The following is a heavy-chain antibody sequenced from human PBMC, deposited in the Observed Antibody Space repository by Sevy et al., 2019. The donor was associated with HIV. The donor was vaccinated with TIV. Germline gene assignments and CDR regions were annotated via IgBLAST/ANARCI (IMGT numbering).Heavy chain of an antibody. CDR1: GFTFSNAW. Sequence: GGSLRLSCAVSGFTFSNAWMNWVRQAPGTGLQWVGLIKSKIDGETTDYVAPVKGRFTISRDDSTNALYLQMNSLKTEDTGVYYCATAPGYYDSAPFDYWGPGTLVTVSS. CDR3: ATAPGYYDSAPFDY. D-gene: IGHD3-22*01. CDR2: IKSKIDGETT. V-gene: IGHV3-15*01. J-gene: IGHJ4*02.